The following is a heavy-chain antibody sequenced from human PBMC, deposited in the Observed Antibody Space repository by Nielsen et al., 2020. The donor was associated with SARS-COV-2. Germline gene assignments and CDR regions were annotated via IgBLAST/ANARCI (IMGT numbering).Heavy chain of an antibody. CDR1: GFTFSSYA. V-gene: IGHV3-23*01. J-gene: IGHJ6*02. CDR3: ARDSDYRVNGMDV. D-gene: IGHD4-11*01. Sequence: GESLKISCAASGFTFSSYAMSWVRQAPGKGLEWVSAISGSGASTYYADSVKGRFTISRDNSKNTLYLQMNSLRAEDSAVYYCARDSDYRVNGMDVWGQGTTVTVSS. CDR2: ISGSGAST.